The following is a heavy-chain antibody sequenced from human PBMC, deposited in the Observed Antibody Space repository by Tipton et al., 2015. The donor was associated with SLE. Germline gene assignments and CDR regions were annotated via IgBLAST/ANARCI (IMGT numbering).Heavy chain of an antibody. V-gene: IGHV4-34*01. CDR3: ARGIKGSGSYYNVPFDY. D-gene: IGHD3-10*01. CDR1: GGSFSGYY. Sequence: TLSLTCAVYGGSFSGYYWSWIRQPPGKGLEWIGEINHSGSTNYNPSLKSRVTISVDTSKNQFSLKLSSVTAADTAVYYCARGIKGSGSYYNVPFDYWGQGTLVTVSS. CDR2: INHSGST. J-gene: IGHJ4*02.